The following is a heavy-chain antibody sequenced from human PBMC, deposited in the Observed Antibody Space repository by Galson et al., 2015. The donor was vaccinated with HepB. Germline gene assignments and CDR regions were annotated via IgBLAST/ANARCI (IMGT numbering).Heavy chain of an antibody. CDR2: IYHSGST. Sequence: ETLSLTCAVSGGSISSSNWWSWVRQPPGKGLEWIGEIYHSGSTNYNPSLKSRVTISVDKSKNQFSLKLSSVTAADTAVYYCARTTGYGYGHYFDYWGQGTLVTVSS. D-gene: IGHD5-18*01. V-gene: IGHV4-4*02. CDR1: GGSISSSNW. J-gene: IGHJ4*02. CDR3: ARTTGYGYGHYFDY.